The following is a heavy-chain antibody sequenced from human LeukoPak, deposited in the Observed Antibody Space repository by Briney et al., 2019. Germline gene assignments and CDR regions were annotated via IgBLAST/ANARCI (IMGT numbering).Heavy chain of an antibody. V-gene: IGHV3-23*01. Sequence: PGGSLRLSCAASGFTFSTYAVSWVRLAPGKGLEWVSGISGSGGSTYYADPVKGRFTSSRDNSNNTLYVQMNSLRVEDTAVYYCAKSGGLSGSGRLAMDVWGQGTTVTVSS. CDR1: GFTFSTYA. D-gene: IGHD3-10*01. CDR2: ISGSGGST. CDR3: AKSGGLSGSGRLAMDV. J-gene: IGHJ6*02.